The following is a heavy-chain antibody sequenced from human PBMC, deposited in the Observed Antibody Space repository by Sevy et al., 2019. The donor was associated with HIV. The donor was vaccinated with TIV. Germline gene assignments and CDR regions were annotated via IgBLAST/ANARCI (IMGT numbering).Heavy chain of an antibody. D-gene: IGHD6-13*01. V-gene: IGHV3-23*01. CDR3: ARGWPINF. Sequence: GGSLRLSCAASGFIFNTQAMTWVRQAPGMGLEWVSSITSTGLNTFHANSVKGRFTISRDNSTSTVYLQMNSLRAEDTALYYCARGWPINFWGQGTLVTVSS. CDR1: GFIFNTQA. J-gene: IGHJ4*02. CDR2: ITSTGLNT.